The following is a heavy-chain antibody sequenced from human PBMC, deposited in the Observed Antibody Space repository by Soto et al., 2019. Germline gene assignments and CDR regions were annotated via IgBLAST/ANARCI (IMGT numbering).Heavy chain of an antibody. CDR2: IYSGGST. D-gene: IGHD2-2*01. CDR3: ARHPLLLVPAADIYYYYGKDV. CDR1: GLTISRNY. J-gene: IGHJ6*02. Sequence: PGGSLRLSCAASGLTISRNYMSWVRQAPGKGLEWVSVIYSGGSTYYADSVKGRFTISRDNSKNTLYLQMNSLRAEDTAVSYCARHPLLLVPAADIYYYYGKDVWGHGTTVTVSS. V-gene: IGHV3-53*01.